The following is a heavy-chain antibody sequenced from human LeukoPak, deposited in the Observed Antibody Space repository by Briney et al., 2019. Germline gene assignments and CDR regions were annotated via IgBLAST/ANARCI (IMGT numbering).Heavy chain of an antibody. J-gene: IGHJ4*02. V-gene: IGHV3-7*01. CDR2: IKQDGIEK. CDR1: GFTFSNSW. D-gene: IGHD5-12*01. CDR3: ARDGYGFTDY. Sequence: PGGSLRLSCEASGFTFSNSWMSWVRQAPGKGLEWVANIKQDGIEKYYVDSVKGRFTISRDNAKHSVYLHMNSLRAEDTAVYYCARDGYGFTDYWGQGTLVTVSS.